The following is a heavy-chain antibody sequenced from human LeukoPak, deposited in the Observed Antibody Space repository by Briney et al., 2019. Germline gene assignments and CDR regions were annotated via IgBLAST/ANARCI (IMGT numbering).Heavy chain of an antibody. V-gene: IGHV5-51*01. CDR1: GYSFTTHW. D-gene: IGHD3-22*01. CDR3: ARLSLNYYDRSAYRGCYFDY. CDR2: IYPGDSDT. J-gene: IGHJ4*02. Sequence: GESLKISCKGSGYSFTTHWIAWVRQMPGKGLEWVGIIYPGDSDTRYSPSFQGQVTISADKSISTAFLQWSSLKASDTAMYYCARLSLNYYDRSAYRGCYFDYWGQGTLVTVS.